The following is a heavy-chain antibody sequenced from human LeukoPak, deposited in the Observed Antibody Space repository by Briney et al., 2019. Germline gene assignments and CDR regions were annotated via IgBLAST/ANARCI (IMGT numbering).Heavy chain of an antibody. Sequence: SVKVSCKASGFTFTSSAVQWVRQARGQRLEWIGWIVVGSGNTNYAQKFQERVTITRDMSTSTVYMELSSLRSEDTAVYYCAADPLYSNYRPGNYWGQGTLVTVSS. CDR3: AADPLYSNYRPGNY. CDR1: GFTFTSSA. V-gene: IGHV1-58*01. J-gene: IGHJ4*02. D-gene: IGHD4-11*01. CDR2: IVVGSGNT.